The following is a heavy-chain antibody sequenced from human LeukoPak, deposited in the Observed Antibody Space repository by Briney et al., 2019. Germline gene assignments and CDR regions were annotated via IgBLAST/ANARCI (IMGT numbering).Heavy chain of an antibody. CDR2: ICPRDGST. Sequence: VASVKVSCKASGYSFTSNYIHWVRQAPGQGLEWMGMICPRDGSTSYAQKFQGRVTVTRDTSTSTVHMELSGLRSEDTAVYYCARDQEAFDYWGQGTLVTVSS. V-gene: IGHV1-46*01. CDR3: ARDQEAFDY. J-gene: IGHJ4*02. CDR1: GYSFTSNY.